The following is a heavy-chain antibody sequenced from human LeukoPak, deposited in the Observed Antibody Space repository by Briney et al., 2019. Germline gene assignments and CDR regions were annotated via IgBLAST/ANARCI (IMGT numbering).Heavy chain of an antibody. Sequence: PSEILSLTCAVSGGSISSGGYSWSWIRQPPGKGLEWIGYIYHSGSTYYNPSLKSRVTISVDRSKNQFSLKLNSVTAADTAVYYCASQNWNDAYYFDYWGQGTLVTVSS. CDR3: ASQNWNDAYYFDY. CDR2: IYHSGST. D-gene: IGHD1-1*01. J-gene: IGHJ4*02. V-gene: IGHV4-30-2*01. CDR1: GGSISSGGYS.